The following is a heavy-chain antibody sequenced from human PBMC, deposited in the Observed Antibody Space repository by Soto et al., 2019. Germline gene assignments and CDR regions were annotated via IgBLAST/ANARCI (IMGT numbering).Heavy chain of an antibody. Sequence: QVQLVQSGAEVKKPGASVKVSYRASGYTFTGYFMHWVRQAPGQGLEWMGWINPNSGVTKYAQKFQGRVTLSRDTSIRTAYMELSGLRSDDTAVYYCARGGGTILAPLPWGQGTLVTVSS. CDR3: ARGGGTILAPLP. CDR2: INPNSGVT. J-gene: IGHJ5*02. V-gene: IGHV1-2*02. CDR1: GYTFTGYF. D-gene: IGHD3-3*01.